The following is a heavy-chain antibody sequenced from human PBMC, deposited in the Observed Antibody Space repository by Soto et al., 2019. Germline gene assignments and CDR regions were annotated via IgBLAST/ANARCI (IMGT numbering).Heavy chain of an antibody. CDR1: GYTFTSFC. V-gene: IGHV5-51*01. Sequence: GESLKISSKASGYTFTSFCLGWVRQMPGKGPEWMGIINPHDSDVRYSPSFQGQVTISADKAISTVYLRWNSLKASDTAMYFCTRQMIQPQMRYNMDVWGQGTTVTVSS. CDR2: INPHDSDV. CDR3: TRQMIQPQMRYNMDV. D-gene: IGHD1-1*01. J-gene: IGHJ6*02.